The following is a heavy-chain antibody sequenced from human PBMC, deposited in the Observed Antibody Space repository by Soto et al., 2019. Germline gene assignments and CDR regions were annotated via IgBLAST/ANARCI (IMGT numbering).Heavy chain of an antibody. Sequence: QVQLVESGGGVVQPGKSLRLSCVASGFTFSNFGMHWVRQAPGKGLEWGTVISYDGRITYYADSMKGRFTISRDNSKNTLYLQMNSLRPDDTAMYYCARTTVAVPFDYWGQGTLVVVSS. CDR2: ISYDGRIT. CDR1: GFTFSNFG. D-gene: IGHD4-17*01. V-gene: IGHV3-30*03. CDR3: ARTTVAVPFDY. J-gene: IGHJ4*02.